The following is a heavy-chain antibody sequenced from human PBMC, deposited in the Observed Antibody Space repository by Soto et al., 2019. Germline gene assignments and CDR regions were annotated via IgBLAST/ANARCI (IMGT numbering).Heavy chain of an antibody. CDR2: IYYSGST. CDR3: ASLQTRYSGYDPSI. CDR1: GGSISSYY. Sequence: SETLSLTCTVSGGSISSYYWSWIRQPPGKGLEWIGYIYYSGSTNYNPSLKSRVTISVDTSKNQFSLKLSSVTAADTAVYYCASLQTRYSGYDPSIWGQGTMVTVSS. D-gene: IGHD5-12*01. V-gene: IGHV4-59*01. J-gene: IGHJ3*02.